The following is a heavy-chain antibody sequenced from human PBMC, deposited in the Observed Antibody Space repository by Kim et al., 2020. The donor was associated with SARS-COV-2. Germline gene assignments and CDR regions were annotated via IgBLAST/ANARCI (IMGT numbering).Heavy chain of an antibody. CDR2: IYPGDSDT. CDR1: GYSFTSYW. Sequence: GESLKISCKGSGYSFTSYWIGWVRQMPGKGLEWMGIIYPGDSDTRYSPSFQGQVTISADKSISTAYLQWSSLKASDTAMYYCARRIVRGVILHVGAFDIWGQWTMVTVSS. V-gene: IGHV5-51*01. J-gene: IGHJ3*02. D-gene: IGHD3-10*01. CDR3: ARRIVRGVILHVGAFDI.